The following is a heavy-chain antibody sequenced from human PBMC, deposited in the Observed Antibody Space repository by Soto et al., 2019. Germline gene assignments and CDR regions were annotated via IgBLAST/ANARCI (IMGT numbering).Heavy chain of an antibody. D-gene: IGHD3-10*01. CDR3: ARVDYGSGSSIDY. J-gene: IGHJ4*02. Sequence: NPSETLSLTCTVSGGPISSGGYYWSWIRQHPGKGLEWIGYIYYSGSTYYNPSLKSRVTISVDTSKNQFSLKLSSVTAADTAVYYCARVDYGSGSSIDYWGQGTLVTVSS. CDR2: IYYSGST. V-gene: IGHV4-31*03. CDR1: GGPISSGGYY.